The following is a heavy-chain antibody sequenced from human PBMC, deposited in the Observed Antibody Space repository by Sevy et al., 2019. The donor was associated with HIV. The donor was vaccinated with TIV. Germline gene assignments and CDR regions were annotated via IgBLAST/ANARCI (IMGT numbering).Heavy chain of an antibody. CDR3: AKSLRYSSVPDY. CDR2: ISGSGGST. D-gene: IGHD6-19*01. Sequence: GGSLRLSCAASGFTFSSYAMSWVRQAPGKGLEWVSSISGSGGSTYYADSVKGRFTISRDNSKNTLYLQMNSLRAEDTAVYYCAKSLRYSSVPDYWGQGTLVTVSS. J-gene: IGHJ4*02. V-gene: IGHV3-23*01. CDR1: GFTFSSYA.